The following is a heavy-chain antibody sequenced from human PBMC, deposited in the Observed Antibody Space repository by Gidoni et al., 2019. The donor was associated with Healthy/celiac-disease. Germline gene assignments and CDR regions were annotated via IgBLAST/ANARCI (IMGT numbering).Heavy chain of an antibody. D-gene: IGHD2-21*02. J-gene: IGHJ4*02. V-gene: IGHV3-21*01. Sequence: EVQLVESGGGMVKPGGSLRLSCAASGFPFSSYSMSWVRQAPGKGLEWVSSISSSSSYIYYADSVKGRFTISRDNAKNSLYLQMNSLRAEDTAVYYCASWGGGDRSPHFDYWGQGTLVTVSS. CDR3: ASWGGGDRSPHFDY. CDR2: ISSSSSYI. CDR1: GFPFSSYS.